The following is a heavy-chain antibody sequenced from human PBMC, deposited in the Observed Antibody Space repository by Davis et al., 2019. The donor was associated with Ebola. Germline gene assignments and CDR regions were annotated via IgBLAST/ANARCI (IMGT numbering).Heavy chain of an antibody. Sequence: PSETLSLTCTVSGGSIRPYYWSWIRQPAGKGLEWIGRIYTSGRTNYNPSLKSRVTMSVDTSKNQFSLRLSSVTAADTAVYYCVRDGCPGGSCYCGDYWGQGTLVTVSS. D-gene: IGHD2-15*01. CDR1: GGSIRPYY. J-gene: IGHJ4*02. CDR3: VRDGCPGGSCYCGDY. CDR2: IYTSGRT. V-gene: IGHV4-4*07.